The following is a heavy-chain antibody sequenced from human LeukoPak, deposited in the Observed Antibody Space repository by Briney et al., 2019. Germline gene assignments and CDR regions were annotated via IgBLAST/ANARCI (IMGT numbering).Heavy chain of an antibody. CDR2: IYHSGST. Sequence: PSETLSLTCTVSGYSISSGYYWGWIRQPPGKGLEWIGSIYHSGSTYYNPSLKSRVTISVDTSKNQFSLKLTSVTAADTAVYYCARGVNSGYFDYCGQGTLVTVSS. V-gene: IGHV4-38-2*02. CDR1: GYSISSGYY. D-gene: IGHD1-26*01. J-gene: IGHJ4*02. CDR3: ARGVNSGYFDY.